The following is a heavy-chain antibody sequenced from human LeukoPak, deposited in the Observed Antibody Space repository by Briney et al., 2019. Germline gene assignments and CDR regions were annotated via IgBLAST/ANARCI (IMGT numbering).Heavy chain of an antibody. CDR3: AKGGAYSSSSPYMDV. CDR2: ISWDGGST. CDR1: GVTFNDYS. Sequence: PGGSLRLSCAASGVTFNDYSLFWVRHGPGKGLEWVAFISWDGGSTYFSDSVRGRFTISRDNSKNSMSLQMNSLKIEDTALYYCAKGGAYSSSSPYMDVWGKGTTVTVSS. J-gene: IGHJ6*03. V-gene: IGHV3-43*01. D-gene: IGHD6-6*01.